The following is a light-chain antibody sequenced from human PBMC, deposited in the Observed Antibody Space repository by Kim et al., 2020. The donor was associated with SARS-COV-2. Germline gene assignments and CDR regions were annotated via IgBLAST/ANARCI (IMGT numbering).Light chain of an antibody. CDR2: AVS. CDR3: SSYTRSSTNYV. J-gene: IGLJ1*01. V-gene: IGLV2-14*03. Sequence: QAVSVSGSPGQSITISCTGTSSDVGSYDYVSWYQQHPGKAPKLMIYAVSNRPSGVSNRFSGSKSANTASLTISGLQAEDEADYYCSSYTRSSTNYV. CDR1: SSDVGSYDY.